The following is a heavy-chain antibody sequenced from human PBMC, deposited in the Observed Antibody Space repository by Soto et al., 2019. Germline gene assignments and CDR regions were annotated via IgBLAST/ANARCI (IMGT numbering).Heavy chain of an antibody. J-gene: IGHJ3*01. V-gene: IGHV3-66*02. Sequence: GGSLRLSCAASGFAFSNNYMSWVRQAPGKGLERVSLIHSGGGTYYADSVKGRFTISRDNSKNTLYLQMNSLRAEVTAVYYCAKGNSAVSGTFPRHWGQGTMVTVSS. CDR1: GFAFSNNY. CDR3: AKGNSAVSGTFPRH. CDR2: IHSGGGT. D-gene: IGHD6-19*01.